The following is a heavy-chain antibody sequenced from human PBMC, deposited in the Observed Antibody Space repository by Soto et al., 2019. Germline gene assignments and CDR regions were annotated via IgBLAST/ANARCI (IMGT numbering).Heavy chain of an antibody. CDR2: ISSSSSTI. Sequence: EVQLVESGAGLVQPGGSLRLSCAASGFTFSSYSMNWVRQAPGKGLEWVSYISSSSSTIYYADSVKGRFTISRDNAKNSLYLQMNSLRAEDTAVYYCARGIAAAGTYYYYYYMDVWGKGTTVTVSS. V-gene: IGHV3-48*01. CDR1: GFTFSSYS. CDR3: ARGIAAAGTYYYYYYMDV. D-gene: IGHD6-13*01. J-gene: IGHJ6*03.